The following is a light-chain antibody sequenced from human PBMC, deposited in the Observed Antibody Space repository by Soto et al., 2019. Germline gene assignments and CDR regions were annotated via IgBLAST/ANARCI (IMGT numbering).Light chain of an antibody. CDR2: GAS. V-gene: IGKV3-15*01. Sequence: EIVMTQSPATLSVSPAERATLSCRSSQSVSSNLAWYQQKPGQATRLLIYGASTRATGIPARFSGSGSGTEFTLTISSLQSEDYEVYYCQQYNNWPPWTFGQGTKVEIK. J-gene: IGKJ1*01. CDR3: QQYNNWPPWT. CDR1: QSVSSN.